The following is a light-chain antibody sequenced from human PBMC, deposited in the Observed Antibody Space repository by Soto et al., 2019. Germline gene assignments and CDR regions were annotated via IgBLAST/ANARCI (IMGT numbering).Light chain of an antibody. Sequence: QSVLTQPASVSGSPGQSITISCTGTSSDIGIYNLVSWYQQHPGKAPKLMIYEGSKRPSGVSNRFSASKSGNTASLTISGLQTEDEADYYCCSYAGSSIDVFGTGTKATVL. V-gene: IGLV2-23*01. CDR1: SSDIGIYNL. J-gene: IGLJ1*01. CDR3: CSYAGSSIDV. CDR2: EGS.